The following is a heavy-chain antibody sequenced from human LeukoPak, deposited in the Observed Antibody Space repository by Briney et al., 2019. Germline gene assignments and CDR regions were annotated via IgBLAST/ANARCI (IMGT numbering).Heavy chain of an antibody. J-gene: IGHJ5*02. D-gene: IGHD3-22*01. Sequence: VASVKVSCKASGYTFTSYGISWVRQSPGQGLEWMGWISAYNGNTNYAQKLLGRVTMTTDTSTSTAYMELRSLRSDDTAVYYCARDHSPRHYYDSRHGWFDPWGQGTLVTVSS. CDR3: ARDHSPRHYYDSRHGWFDP. V-gene: IGHV1-18*01. CDR1: GYTFTSYG. CDR2: ISAYNGNT.